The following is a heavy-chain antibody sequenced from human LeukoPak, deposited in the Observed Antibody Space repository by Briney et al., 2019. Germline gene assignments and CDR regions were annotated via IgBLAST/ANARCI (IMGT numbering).Heavy chain of an antibody. CDR3: AGGPYTRYCSSTSCYLNYYYMDV. J-gene: IGHJ6*03. Sequence: SETLSLTCAVYGGSFSGYYWSWIRQPPGEGLEWIGEINHSGSTNYNPSLKSRVTISVDTSKNQFSLKLSSVTAADTAVYYCAGGPYTRYCSSTSCYLNYYYMDVWGKGTTVTVSS. D-gene: IGHD2-2*01. CDR1: GGSFSGYY. V-gene: IGHV4-34*01. CDR2: INHSGST.